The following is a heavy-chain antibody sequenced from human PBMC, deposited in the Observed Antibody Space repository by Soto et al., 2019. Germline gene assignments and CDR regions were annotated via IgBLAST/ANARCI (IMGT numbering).Heavy chain of an antibody. Sequence: GGSLRLSCAASGFTFSDYYMSWIRQAPGKGLEWVSYISSSGSTIYYADSVKGRFTISRDNAKNSLYLQMNSLRAEDTAVYYCARIDDCSGGSCYSLALDYWGQGTLVTVSS. V-gene: IGHV3-11*01. J-gene: IGHJ4*02. CDR2: ISSSGSTI. CDR1: GFTFSDYY. CDR3: ARIDDCSGGSCYSLALDY. D-gene: IGHD2-15*01.